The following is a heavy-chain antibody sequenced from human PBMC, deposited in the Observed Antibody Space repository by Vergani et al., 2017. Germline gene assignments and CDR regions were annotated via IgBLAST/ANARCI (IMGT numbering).Heavy chain of an antibody. CDR3: ARQYYSDSSGYYFQH. V-gene: IGHV1-2*02. D-gene: IGHD3-22*01. CDR2: FNPNSGGT. J-gene: IGHJ1*01. Sequence: QVQLVQFGAEVKKPGASVKVSCKASGYTFTGYYMHCVRQAPGQGLEWMGWFNPNSGGTNYAQKFQGRVTMTRDTSISTAYMELSRLRSDDTAVYYCARQYYSDSSGYYFQHWGQGTLVTVSS. CDR1: GYTFTGYY.